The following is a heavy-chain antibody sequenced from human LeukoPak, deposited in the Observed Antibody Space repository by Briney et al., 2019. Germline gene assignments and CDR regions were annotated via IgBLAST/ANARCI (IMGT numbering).Heavy chain of an antibody. CDR1: GFTFSTYG. J-gene: IGHJ4*02. Sequence: GGSLRLSCAASGFTFSTYGMHWVRQAPGKGLEWVAFIRHDASSQYYADSVKGRFTISRDSSKDTLYLQMNSLRTEDTAVYFCAKDRLEFYGSARYYFDSWGQGSLVTVSS. D-gene: IGHD3-10*01. V-gene: IGHV3-30*02. CDR3: AKDRLEFYGSARYYFDS. CDR2: IRHDASSQ.